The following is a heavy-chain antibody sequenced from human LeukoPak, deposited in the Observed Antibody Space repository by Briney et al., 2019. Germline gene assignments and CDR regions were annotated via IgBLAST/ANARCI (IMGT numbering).Heavy chain of an antibody. J-gene: IGHJ6*02. Sequence: GGSLRLSCAASGFTFSSYWMHWVRQAPGKGLVWVSRINSDGSSTSYADSVKGRFTISRDNAKNTLYLQMNGLRAEDTAVYYCARLTSGSYPYYYYGMDVWGQGTTVTVSS. CDR2: INSDGSST. D-gene: IGHD1-26*01. V-gene: IGHV3-74*01. CDR1: GFTFSSYW. CDR3: ARLTSGSYPYYYYGMDV.